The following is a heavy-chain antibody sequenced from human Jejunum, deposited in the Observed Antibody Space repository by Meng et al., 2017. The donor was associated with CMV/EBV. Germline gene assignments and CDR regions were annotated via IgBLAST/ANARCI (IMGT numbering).Heavy chain of an antibody. D-gene: IGHD2-2*01. CDR2: IFYSGST. Sequence: QLPLQESSPGLVKPSETLSLTCTVSGGSISSSSYYWGWIRQPPGKGLEWIGSIFYSGSTYYNSSLKSRVTISVDTSKNQFSLKLSSVTAADTAVYYCARRQLVVLAVGVRWGSWFDPWGQGTLVTVSS. J-gene: IGHJ5*02. CDR1: GGSISSSSYY. CDR3: ARRQLVVLAVGVRWGSWFDP. V-gene: IGHV4-39*01.